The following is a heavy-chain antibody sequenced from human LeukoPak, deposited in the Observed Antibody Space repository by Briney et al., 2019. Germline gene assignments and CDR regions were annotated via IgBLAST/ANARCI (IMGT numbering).Heavy chain of an antibody. V-gene: IGHV3-30*18. D-gene: IGHD4-23*01. CDR2: ISHEGIEK. J-gene: IGHJ4*02. CDR3: AKDIVVTPSPVDY. Sequence: QPGGSLRLSCAASGFTFSSSGMHWVRQAPGTGLEWVAFISHEGIEKYYADSVKGRFTISRDNSKNTLYLQMNSLRAEDTAVYYCAKDIVVTPSPVDYWGQGTLVTVSS. CDR1: GFTFSSSG.